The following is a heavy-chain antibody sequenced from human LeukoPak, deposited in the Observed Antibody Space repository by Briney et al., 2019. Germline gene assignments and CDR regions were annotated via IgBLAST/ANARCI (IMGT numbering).Heavy chain of an antibody. J-gene: IGHJ4*02. CDR1: RFTFSSYS. CDR2: ISSSSSYI. CDR3: ARDLKYYDSSGFDY. V-gene: IGHV3-21*01. D-gene: IGHD3-22*01. Sequence: GGSLRLSCATSRFTFSSYSMNWVRQAPGKGLEWVSCISSSSSYIYYTDSVKGRFTIPRDNAKNSLTLQMNSLRAEDTAVYYCARDLKYYDSSGFDYWGQGTLVTVSS.